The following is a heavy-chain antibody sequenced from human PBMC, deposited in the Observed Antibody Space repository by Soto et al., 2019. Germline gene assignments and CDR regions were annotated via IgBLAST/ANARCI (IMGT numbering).Heavy chain of an antibody. Sequence: QVQLQESGPGLVEPSQTLSLTCTVYGDSISNGYYTRSWIRQPPGKDLQWIGHIYNTVNTYSNPSDKSRVTICADTSRSRFSLKLSCVTAADTAVYYCARGPSADKVDSWGQGTRVAISS. J-gene: IGHJ4*02. V-gene: IGHV4-30-4*01. CDR3: ARGPSADKVDS. CDR1: GDSISNGYYT. CDR2: IYNTVNT.